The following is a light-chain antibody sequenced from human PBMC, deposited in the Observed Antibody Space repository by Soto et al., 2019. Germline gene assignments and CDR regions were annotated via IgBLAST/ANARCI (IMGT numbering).Light chain of an antibody. J-gene: IGKJ2*01. Sequence: DIVMTQSPDSLSVSLGERATINCKSSQSVLSSSNNKNYLAWYQQKPGQPPKVVIYWASTRGSGVPDRFSGSGSGTDFTLTISSLQAEDVAVYYCQQYDNWTMYTFGQGTKLEI. CDR1: QSVLSSSNNKNY. CDR2: WAS. V-gene: IGKV4-1*01. CDR3: QQYDNWTMYT.